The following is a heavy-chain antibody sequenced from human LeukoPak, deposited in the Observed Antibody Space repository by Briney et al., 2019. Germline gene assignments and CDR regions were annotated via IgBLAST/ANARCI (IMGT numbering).Heavy chain of an antibody. V-gene: IGHV1-18*01. CDR3: ARDLKGVTFGEANTEERGYYYMDV. J-gene: IGHJ6*03. CDR1: VYTCTSYS. D-gene: IGHD3-16*01. CDR2: ISAYNGNR. Sequence: ASVKVSCKASVYTCTSYSFSWVRQAHGPGLEWMGWISAYNGNRNYAQKLQGRVTMTTDKSTSTAYMELSSLRSDDTAVYYCARDLKGVTFGEANTEERGYYYMDVWGKGTTVTISS.